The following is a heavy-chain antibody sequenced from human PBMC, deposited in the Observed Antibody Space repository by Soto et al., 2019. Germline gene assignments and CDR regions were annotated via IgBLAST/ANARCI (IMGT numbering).Heavy chain of an antibody. V-gene: IGHV2-5*02. CDR2: IYWDDDN. D-gene: IGHD3-22*01. J-gene: IGHJ5*02. CDR1: GFSLTDNAVG. Sequence: SGPTLVNPTQTLTLTCTFSGFSLTDNAVGVGWFRQPPGKALEWLALIYWDDDNHYSPSLKSRLTFTKDTSKNQVVLRMTNMDPVDTATYYCAHSLIGYYYDSSGSNWFDPWGQGTLVTVSS. CDR3: AHSLIGYYYDSSGSNWFDP.